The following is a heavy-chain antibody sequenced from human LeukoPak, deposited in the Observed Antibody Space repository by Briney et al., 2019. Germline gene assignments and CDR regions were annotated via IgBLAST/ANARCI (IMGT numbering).Heavy chain of an antibody. Sequence: ASVKVSCKASGYTFTSYGISWVRQAPGQGLEWMGCISAYNGNTNYAQKLQGRVTMTTDTSTSTAYMELRSLRSDDTAVYYCARLYYYDSSGRGYYFDYWGQGTLVTVSS. CDR3: ARLYYYDSSGRGYYFDY. V-gene: IGHV1-18*01. CDR2: ISAYNGNT. J-gene: IGHJ4*02. CDR1: GYTFTSYG. D-gene: IGHD3-22*01.